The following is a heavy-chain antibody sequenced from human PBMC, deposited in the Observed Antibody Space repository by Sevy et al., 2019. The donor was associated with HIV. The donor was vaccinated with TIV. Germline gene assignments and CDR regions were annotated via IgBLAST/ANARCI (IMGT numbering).Heavy chain of an antibody. CDR1: GGSFSGYY. Sequence: SETLSLTCAVYGGSFSGYYWSWIRQPPGKGLEWIGEINHSGSTNYNPSLKSRVTISVDTSKNQFSLKLSSVTAADTAVYYCARASFPKLRYFDWLLREQGEIDYWGQGTLVTVSS. J-gene: IGHJ4*02. D-gene: IGHD3-9*01. CDR3: ARASFPKLRYFDWLLREQGEIDY. V-gene: IGHV4-34*01. CDR2: INHSGST.